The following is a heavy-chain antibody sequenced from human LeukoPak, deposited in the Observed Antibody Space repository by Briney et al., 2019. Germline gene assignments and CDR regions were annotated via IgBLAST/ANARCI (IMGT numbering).Heavy chain of an antibody. D-gene: IGHD4-17*01. CDR2: INPSGGST. CDR1: GYTFTSYY. Sequence: ASVKVSCKASGYTFTSYYIHWVRQAPGQGLEWMGIINPSGGSTNYAQKFQGRVTMTRDTSTSTVYMELSSLRSEDTAVYYCAKVIGGDYVPTDYWGQGTLVTVSS. CDR3: AKVIGGDYVPTDY. J-gene: IGHJ4*02. V-gene: IGHV1-46*01.